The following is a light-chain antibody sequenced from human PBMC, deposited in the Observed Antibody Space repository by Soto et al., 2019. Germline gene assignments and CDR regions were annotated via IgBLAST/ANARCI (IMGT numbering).Light chain of an antibody. CDR1: QSISTW. V-gene: IGKV1-5*03. Sequence: IQRTQSPSTLSASVGDRVTITCRASQSISTWLAWYQQKPGKAPRFLMYQASTLENGVPPRFSGRGSGTEFTLTISNLQPDDFATYYCQQYKSYSTFGQGTKVDIK. CDR3: QQYKSYST. CDR2: QAS. J-gene: IGKJ1*01.